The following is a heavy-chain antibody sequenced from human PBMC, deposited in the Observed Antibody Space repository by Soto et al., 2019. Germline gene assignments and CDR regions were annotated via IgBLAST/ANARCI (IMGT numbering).Heavy chain of an antibody. CDR3: AREITSSWMDV. V-gene: IGHV1-2*04. CDR2: INPNSGDT. Sequence: QVQLVQSGAEVKKPGASVKVSCKASGYTFTANYLHWVRQAPGQGLEWMGWINPNSGDTNYAQRFQAWVTMTRDTSISTAYMELSRLKFDDTAVYYCAREITSSWMDVWGQGTTVTVSS. D-gene: IGHD6-13*01. J-gene: IGHJ6*02. CDR1: GYTFTANY.